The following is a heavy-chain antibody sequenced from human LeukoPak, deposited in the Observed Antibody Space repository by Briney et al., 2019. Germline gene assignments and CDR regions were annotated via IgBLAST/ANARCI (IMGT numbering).Heavy chain of an antibody. J-gene: IGHJ4*02. CDR3: ARDFIHY. CDR2: ISFDGSNK. V-gene: IGHV3-30-3*01. Sequence: GGFLRLSCAASGFTFSSYAMSWVRQAPGKGLEWVAVISFDGSNKYYADSVKGRFTISRDNSKNTLYLQMNSLRAEDTAVYHCARDFIHYWGQGTLVTVSS. CDR1: GFTFSSYA. D-gene: IGHD3-16*02.